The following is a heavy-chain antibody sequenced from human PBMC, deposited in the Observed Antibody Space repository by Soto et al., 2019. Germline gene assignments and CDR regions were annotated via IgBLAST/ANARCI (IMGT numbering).Heavy chain of an antibody. CDR2: INPSGGST. CDR3: ARASLITDAFDI. J-gene: IGHJ3*02. V-gene: IGHV1-46*01. CDR1: GYTFTSYY. Sequence: EASVKVSCKASGYTFTSYYMHWVRQAPGQGLEWMGIINPSGGSTSYAQKFQSRVTMTRDTSTSTVYMELSSLRSEDTAGYYCARASLITDAFDIWGQGTMVTVSS.